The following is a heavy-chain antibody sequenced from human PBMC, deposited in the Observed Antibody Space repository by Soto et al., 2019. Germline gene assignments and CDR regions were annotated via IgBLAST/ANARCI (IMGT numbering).Heavy chain of an antibody. Sequence: GGSLRLSCAASGFTFSSYAMSWVRQAPGKGLEWVSAISGSGGSTYYADSVKGRLTISRDNSKNTLYLQMNSLRAEDTAVYYCAKTHADYDFWSGYHSSTYYFDYWGQGTLVTVSS. CDR1: GFTFSSYA. CDR3: AKTHADYDFWSGYHSSTYYFDY. V-gene: IGHV3-23*01. D-gene: IGHD3-3*01. CDR2: ISGSGGST. J-gene: IGHJ4*02.